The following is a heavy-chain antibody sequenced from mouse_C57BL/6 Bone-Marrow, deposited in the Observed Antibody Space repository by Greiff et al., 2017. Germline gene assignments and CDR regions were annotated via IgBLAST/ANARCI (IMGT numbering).Heavy chain of an antibody. CDR1: GFSLTSYG. Sequence: VKLMESGPGLVQPSQSLSITCTVSGFSLTSYGVHWVRQSPGKGLEWLGVIWTGGSTDYNAAFISRLSISKDNSKSQVFFKMNRLQADDTAIYYCARNNPVYYYGSRNAMDYSGQGTSVTVSS. V-gene: IGHV2-2*01. D-gene: IGHD1-1*01. J-gene: IGHJ4*01. CDR2: IWTGGST. CDR3: ARNNPVYYYGSRNAMDY.